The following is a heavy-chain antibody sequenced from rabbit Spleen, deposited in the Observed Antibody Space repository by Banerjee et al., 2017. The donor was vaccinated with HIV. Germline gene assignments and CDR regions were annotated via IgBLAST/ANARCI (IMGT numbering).Heavy chain of an antibody. D-gene: IGHD1-1*01. CDR1: GISFSAGYY. Sequence: QSLEESGGDLVKPGASLTLTCTASGISFSAGYYMCWVRQAPGKGLEWIACIYGGDGYSTAYASWAKGRFTVSKTSSTTVTLQMSSLTVADTATYFCARDPAYASGSGDYIPNLWGQGTLVTVS. CDR3: ARDPAYASGSGDYIPNL. V-gene: IGHV1S40*01. CDR2: IYGGDGYST. J-gene: IGHJ4*01.